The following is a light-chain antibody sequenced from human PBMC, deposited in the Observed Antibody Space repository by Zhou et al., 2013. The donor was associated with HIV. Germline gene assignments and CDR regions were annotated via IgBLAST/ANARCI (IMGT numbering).Light chain of an antibody. J-gene: IGLJ2*01. CDR2: DVT. CDR1: SSNIGARYE. V-gene: IGLV2-14*01. CDR3: TSFTSSTTLV. Sequence: QSVLTQPPSVSGAPGERVTISCTGSSSNIGARYELHWYQQHPGKAPKLMIYDVTKRPSGVSTRFSGSKSGNTASLTISGLQAEDEADYYCTSFTSSTTLVFGGGTKLTVL.